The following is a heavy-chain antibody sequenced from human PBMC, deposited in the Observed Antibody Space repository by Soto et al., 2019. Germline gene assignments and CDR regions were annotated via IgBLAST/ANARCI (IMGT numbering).Heavy chain of an antibody. D-gene: IGHD1-26*01. V-gene: IGHV4-59*02. J-gene: IGHJ4*02. CDR3: ARGVGSSPPQY. CDR1: GGSVSVYY. Sequence: WETLSLTCTISGGSVSVYYWSWIRQSTGQGLEWIGYIYASGSPYYNPSLRSRVTISADTSKNQISLKLTSPTAADTAVYYCARGVGSSPPQYWGRGTLVTVSS. CDR2: IYASGSP.